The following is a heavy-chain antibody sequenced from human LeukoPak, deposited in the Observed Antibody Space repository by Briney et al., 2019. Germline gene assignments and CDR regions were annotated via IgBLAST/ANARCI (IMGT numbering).Heavy chain of an antibody. CDR1: GGSISSGDYY. Sequence: SQTLSLTCTVSGGSISSGDYYWSWIRQPPGKGLEWIGEISHSGSTTYNPSLRSRVTISGDTSKKQFSLKLSSVTAADTAVYYCVTYYYGSSAPKRNYWGQGILVTVSS. V-gene: IGHV4-30-4*08. D-gene: IGHD3-22*01. CDR2: ISHSGST. CDR3: VTYYYGSSAPKRNY. J-gene: IGHJ4*02.